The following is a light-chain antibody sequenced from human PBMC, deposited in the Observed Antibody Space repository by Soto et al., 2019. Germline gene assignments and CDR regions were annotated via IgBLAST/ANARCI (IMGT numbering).Light chain of an antibody. J-gene: IGKJ4*01. CDR2: DAS. CDR3: QQFSSYPLT. Sequence: FVLTQSPGTLSVSPGERATLSCRASQTVRNNYLAWYQQKPGQAPRLLIYDASSRATGIPDRFSGGGSGTDFTLPISRLEPEDFAVYYCQQFSSYPLTFGGGTKVDIK. CDR1: QTVRNNY. V-gene: IGKV3-20*01.